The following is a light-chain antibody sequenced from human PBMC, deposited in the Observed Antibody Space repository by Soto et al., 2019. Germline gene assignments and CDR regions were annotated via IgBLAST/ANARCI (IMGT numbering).Light chain of an antibody. CDR1: SSDVGAYNY. V-gene: IGLV2-14*01. J-gene: IGLJ2*01. CDR3: SSYTTTSTL. CDR2: EVT. Sequence: QSVLTQPASVSGSPGQSITISCTGTSSDVGAYNYVSWYQHHPGKVPKLLIYEVTNRPSGVSDRFSGSKSGNTASLTISGLQAEDEADYYCSSYTTTSTLFGGGTKVTVL.